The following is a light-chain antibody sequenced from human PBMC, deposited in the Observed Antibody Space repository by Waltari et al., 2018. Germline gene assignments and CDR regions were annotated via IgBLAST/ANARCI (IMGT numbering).Light chain of an antibody. Sequence: EIVLTQSPGTLSLSPGERATLSCRASQSVCRSLAWYQHKPGQAPRLLIYGASIRATGIPDRFSGGGSGTDFSLTISRLEPEDFAAYHCQHYVRLPVTFGQGTKVEIK. CDR3: QHYVRLPVT. J-gene: IGKJ1*01. V-gene: IGKV3-20*01. CDR2: GAS. CDR1: QSVCRS.